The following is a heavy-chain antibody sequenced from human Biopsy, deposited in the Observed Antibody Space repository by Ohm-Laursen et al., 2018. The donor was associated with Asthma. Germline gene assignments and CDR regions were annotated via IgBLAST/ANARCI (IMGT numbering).Heavy chain of an antibody. J-gene: IGHJ5*02. CDR1: GSSLTKIS. V-gene: IGHV1-24*01. CDR3: ANSVSFAVWDWFDP. CDR2: FDAEDGET. D-gene: IGHD3-16*01. Sequence: AASVKVSCKVSGSSLTKISMHWVRQAPGKGLGWLGGFDAEDGETIYAQGFEGRVTMMEESFTNTAYLELRSLRSEDTAVYYCANSVSFAVWDWFDPWGQGTLVIVSS.